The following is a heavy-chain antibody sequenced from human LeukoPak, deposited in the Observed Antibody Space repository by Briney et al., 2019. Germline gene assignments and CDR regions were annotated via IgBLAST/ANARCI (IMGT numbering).Heavy chain of an antibody. D-gene: IGHD3-10*01. CDR2: IRYDGSNK. J-gene: IGHJ3*02. CDR3: AKVMVRGVIYDAFDI. CDR1: GFTFSSYG. V-gene: IGHV3-30*02. Sequence: GRSLRLSCAASGFTFSSYGMHWVRQAPGKGLEWVAFIRYDGSNKYYADSVKGRFTISRDNSKNTLYLQMNSLRAEDTAVYYCAKVMVRGVIYDAFDIWGQGTMVTVSS.